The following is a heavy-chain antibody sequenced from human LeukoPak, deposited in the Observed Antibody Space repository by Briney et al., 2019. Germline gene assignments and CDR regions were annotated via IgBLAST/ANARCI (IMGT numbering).Heavy chain of an antibody. CDR2: IIPIFGTA. J-gene: IGHJ3*02. D-gene: IGHD4-23*01. CDR3: ARWRTVVTHNDAFDI. Sequence: SVKVSCKASGGTFSSYAISWVRQAPGQGLEWMGGIIPIFGTANYAQKFQGRVTITADKSTSTAYMELSSLRSEDTAVYYCARWRTVVTHNDAFDIWGQGTMVTVSS. V-gene: IGHV1-69*06. CDR1: GGTFSSYA.